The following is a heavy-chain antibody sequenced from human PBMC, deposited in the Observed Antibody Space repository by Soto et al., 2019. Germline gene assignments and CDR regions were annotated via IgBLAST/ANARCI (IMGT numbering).Heavy chain of an antibody. Sequence: ASVKVSCKASGYTFSAYYMHWVRQAPGQGLEWMGWIDPNSGDTNYVQRLQGRVTMTRDTSISTAYMELSRLRSDDTAVYYCARDLGGRMTSWFDPWGEGTLVTVSS. J-gene: IGHJ5*02. V-gene: IGHV1-2*02. CDR1: GYTFSAYY. D-gene: IGHD1-26*01. CDR2: IDPNSGDT. CDR3: ARDLGGRMTSWFDP.